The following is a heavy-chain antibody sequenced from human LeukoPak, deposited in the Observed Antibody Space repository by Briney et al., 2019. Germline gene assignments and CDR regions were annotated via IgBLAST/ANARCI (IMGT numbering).Heavy chain of an antibody. CDR1: GFTFSNYW. J-gene: IGHJ4*02. Sequence: GGSLRLSCAASGFTFSNYWMYWVRQAPGKGLVWVSGIKSDEIATSYADSVKGRFTISRDNAKNTLYLQMNSLRAEDTAVYYCGRGYYYGSIDYWGQGTVVTVSS. V-gene: IGHV3-74*01. CDR3: GRGYYYGSIDY. CDR2: IKSDEIAT. D-gene: IGHD3-22*01.